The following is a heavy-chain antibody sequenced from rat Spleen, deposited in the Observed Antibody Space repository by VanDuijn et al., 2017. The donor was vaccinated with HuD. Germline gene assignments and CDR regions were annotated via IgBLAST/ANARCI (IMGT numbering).Heavy chain of an antibody. CDR1: GFTFSNYG. V-gene: IGHV5S23*01. D-gene: IGHD1-2*01. CDR3: TTDLWDYYSSYAYYWYFDF. Sequence: EVQLVESGGGLVQPGNSLKLSCAASGFTFSNYGMAWVRQAPTKGLEWVASITNSGGSTYYRDSVKGRFTIPRDNAKSTLYLQMDSLRSEDTATYYCTTDLWDYYSSYAYYWYFDFWGPGTMVTVSS. CDR2: ITNSGGST. J-gene: IGHJ1*01.